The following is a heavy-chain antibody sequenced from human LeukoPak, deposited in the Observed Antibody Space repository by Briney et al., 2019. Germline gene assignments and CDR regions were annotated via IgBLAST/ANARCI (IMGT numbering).Heavy chain of an antibody. D-gene: IGHD3-22*01. CDR3: ARDREMYYYDSSGYRN. CDR1: GYTFTSYG. Sequence: GASVKVSCKASGYTFTSYGISWVRQAPGQGLEWMGWISAYNGNTNYAQKLQGRVTMTTDTSTSTAYMELRSLRSDDTAAYYCARDREMYYYDSSGYRNWGQGTLVTVSS. J-gene: IGHJ4*02. CDR2: ISAYNGNT. V-gene: IGHV1-18*01.